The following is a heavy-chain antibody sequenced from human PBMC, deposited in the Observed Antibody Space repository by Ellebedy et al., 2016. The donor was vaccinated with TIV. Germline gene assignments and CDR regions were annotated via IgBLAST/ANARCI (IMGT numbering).Heavy chain of an antibody. Sequence: GESLKISXAASGFTFSSYGMHWVRQAPGKGLEWVAVISYDGSNKYYADSVKGRFTISRDNSKNTLYLQMNSLRAEDTAVYYCAKDDYGGPFPGYWGQGTLVTVSS. J-gene: IGHJ4*02. V-gene: IGHV3-30*18. CDR2: ISYDGSNK. CDR3: AKDDYGGPFPGY. CDR1: GFTFSSYG. D-gene: IGHD4-23*01.